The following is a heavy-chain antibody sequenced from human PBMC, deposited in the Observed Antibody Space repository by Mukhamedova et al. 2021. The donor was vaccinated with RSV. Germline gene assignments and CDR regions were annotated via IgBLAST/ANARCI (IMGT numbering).Heavy chain of an antibody. CDR1: SSSTYY. Sequence: SSSTYYRAWIRQPPGKGLEWIGSMYDTGTTHHNSSLESRVTVSMDLSKNLFSLTLRSVTAADTAIYYCARHLGHFVTWGQGILVT. CDR2: MYDTGTT. D-gene: IGHD3-16*02. V-gene: IGHV4-39*07. CDR3: ARHLGHFVT. J-gene: IGHJ5*02.